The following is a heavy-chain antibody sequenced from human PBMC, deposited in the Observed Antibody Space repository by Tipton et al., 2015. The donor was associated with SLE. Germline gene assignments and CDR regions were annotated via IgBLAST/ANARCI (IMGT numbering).Heavy chain of an antibody. CDR1: GVTFSNYA. CDR2: MSGSGGAA. CDR3: AKGGPTVLWAFDI. Sequence: SLRLSCAASGVTFSNYALSWVRQAPGKGLEFISVMSGSGGAAYYAESVKGRFTISRDNSKNTLFLQMNSLRAEDTAIYYCAKGGPTVLWAFDIWGQGTMVTVSS. V-gene: IGHV3-23*01. J-gene: IGHJ3*02. D-gene: IGHD4-17*01.